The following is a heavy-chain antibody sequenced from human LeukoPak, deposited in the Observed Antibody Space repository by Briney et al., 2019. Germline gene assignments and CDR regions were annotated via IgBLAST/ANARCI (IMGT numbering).Heavy chain of an antibody. CDR1: GFTFTSYA. CDR3: ADYDYVGY. D-gene: IGHD4/OR15-4a*01. V-gene: IGHV3-23*01. Sequence: GGSLRLSCAASGFTFTSYAMNWVRQAPGKGLEWVSTISGSGSSTYYADSVKGRFTISRDNSKNTLYLQMNSLRAEDTAVYYCADYDYVGYWGQGTLVTVSS. CDR2: ISGSGSST. J-gene: IGHJ4*02.